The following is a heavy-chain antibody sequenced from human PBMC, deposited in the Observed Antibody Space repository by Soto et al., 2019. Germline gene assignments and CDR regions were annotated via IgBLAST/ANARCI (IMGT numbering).Heavy chain of an antibody. CDR2: INHSGST. CDR3: ARAPAGPTNPKKNYFDY. Sequence: SETLSLTCAVYGGSFSGYYWIWIRQPPGKGLEWIGEINHSGSTNYNPSLKSRVTISVDTSKNQFSLKLSSVTAADTAVYYCARAPAGPTNPKKNYFDYWGQGTLVTVSS. CDR1: GGSFSGYY. D-gene: IGHD2-2*01. J-gene: IGHJ4*02. V-gene: IGHV4-34*01.